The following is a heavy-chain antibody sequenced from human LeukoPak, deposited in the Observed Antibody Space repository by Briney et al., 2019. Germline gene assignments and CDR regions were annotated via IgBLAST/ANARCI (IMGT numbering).Heavy chain of an antibody. CDR2: IGTLADT. D-gene: IGHD3-16*01. V-gene: IGHV3-13*04. Sequence: GGSLRLSCSASGFTFSNFDMHWARQTPGEGLEWVSSIGTLADTFYAGSVKGRFSISRDNDKNSVYLQMNSLRAADTAVYYCARGLMEYCDQTRCPFDSWGQGILVTVSS. J-gene: IGHJ4*02. CDR3: ARGLMEYCDQTRCPFDS. CDR1: GFTFSNFD.